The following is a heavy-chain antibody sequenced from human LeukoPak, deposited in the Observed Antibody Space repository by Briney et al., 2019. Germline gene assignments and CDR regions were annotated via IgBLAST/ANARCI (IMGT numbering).Heavy chain of an antibody. CDR3: ARDGLLWFGQRFYGMDV. J-gene: IGHJ6*02. CDR2: ISYDGSNK. V-gene: IGHV3-30-3*01. Sequence: GGSLRLSCAASGFTFSSYAMHWVRKAPGKGLEWVAVISYDGSNKYYADSVKGRFTISRDNSKNTLYLQMNSLRAEDTAVYYCARDGLLWFGQRFYGMDVWGQGTTVTVSS. D-gene: IGHD3-10*01. CDR1: GFTFSSYA.